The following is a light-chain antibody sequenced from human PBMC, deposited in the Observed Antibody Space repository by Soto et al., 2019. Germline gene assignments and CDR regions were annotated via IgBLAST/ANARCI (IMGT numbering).Light chain of an antibody. J-gene: IGKJ1*01. V-gene: IGKV1-5*01. CDR1: QSISSW. CDR2: DAS. CDR3: QQYKSYPWT. Sequence: DIQMTQSPSTLSASVGDRVTITCRASQSISSWLAWYQQKPGKDPKLLIYDASSLESGVPSSFSGSGSGTEFTLTISSLQPDDFATYYCQQYKSYPWTFGQGTKVEIK.